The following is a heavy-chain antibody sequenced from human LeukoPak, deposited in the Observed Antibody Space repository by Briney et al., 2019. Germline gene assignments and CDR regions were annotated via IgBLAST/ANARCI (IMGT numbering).Heavy chain of an antibody. D-gene: IGHD3-9*01. CDR3: AKDLAAPGLRYFDWLFPPAFDI. CDR1: GFTFSSYG. J-gene: IGHJ3*02. CDR2: IWYDGSNK. Sequence: GGSLRLSCAASGFTFSSYGMHWVRQAPGKGLEWVAVIWYDGSNKYYADSVKGRFTISRDNSKNTLYLQMNSLRAEDTAVYYCAKDLAAPGLRYFDWLFPPAFDIWGQGTMVTVSS. V-gene: IGHV3-30*02.